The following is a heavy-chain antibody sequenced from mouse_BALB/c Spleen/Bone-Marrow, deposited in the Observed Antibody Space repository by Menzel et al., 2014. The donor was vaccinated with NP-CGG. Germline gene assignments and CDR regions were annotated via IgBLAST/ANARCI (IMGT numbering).Heavy chain of an antibody. D-gene: IGHD2-10*01. J-gene: IGHJ2*01. V-gene: IGHV1-67*01. Sequence: QVQLQQPGLELVRPGESVKISCKGSGYTFTDYAMHWVKQSHAKSLEWIGVISIYYDNANYNQEFKGKATMTVDKSSSTAYMELARLTSEDSAIYYCARSPYYGNYFDYWGQGTTLTVSS. CDR1: GYTFTDYA. CDR2: ISIYYDNA. CDR3: ARSPYYGNYFDY.